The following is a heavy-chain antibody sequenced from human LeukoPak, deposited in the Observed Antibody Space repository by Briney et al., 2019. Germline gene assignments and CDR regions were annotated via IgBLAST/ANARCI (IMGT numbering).Heavy chain of an antibody. CDR2: INHSGST. V-gene: IGHV4-34*01. J-gene: IGHJ3*02. CDR1: GGSISSYY. Sequence: SETLSLTCTVSGGSISSYYWSWIRQPPGKGLEWIGEINHSGSTYYNPSLKSRVTISVDTSKNQFSLKLSSVTAADTAVYYCASDGVHDSSGYDAFDIWGQGTMVTVSS. CDR3: ASDGVHDSSGYDAFDI. D-gene: IGHD3-22*01.